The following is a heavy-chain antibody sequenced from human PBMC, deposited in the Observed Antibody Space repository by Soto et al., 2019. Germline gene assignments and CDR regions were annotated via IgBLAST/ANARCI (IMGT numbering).Heavy chain of an antibody. Sequence: ASVKVSCKASGYTFTSYDINWVRQATGQGLEWMGWMNPNSGNTGYAQKFQGRVTMTRNTSISTAYMELSSLRSEDTAVYYCARGRLSRANSMVRGVNYWGQGTLVTVSS. V-gene: IGHV1-8*01. CDR3: ARGRLSRANSMVRGVNY. CDR1: GYTFTSYD. D-gene: IGHD3-10*01. J-gene: IGHJ4*02. CDR2: MNPNSGNT.